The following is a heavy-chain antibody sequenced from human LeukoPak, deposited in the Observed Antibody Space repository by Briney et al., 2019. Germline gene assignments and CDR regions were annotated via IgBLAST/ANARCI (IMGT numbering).Heavy chain of an antibody. CDR1: GFTFSSYG. D-gene: IGHD3-10*01. CDR3: AKREGVNF. V-gene: IGHV3-30*18. J-gene: IGHJ4*02. Sequence: PGGSLRLSCAASGFTFSSYGMHWVRQAPGKGLEWVAVISYDGSNKYYADSVKSRFTISRDNSKNTLYLQMNSLRAEDTAVYYCAKREGVNFWGQGTLVTVSS. CDR2: ISYDGSNK.